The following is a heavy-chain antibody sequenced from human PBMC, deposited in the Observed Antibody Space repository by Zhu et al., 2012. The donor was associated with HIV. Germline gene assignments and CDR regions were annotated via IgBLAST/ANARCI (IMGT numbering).Heavy chain of an antibody. D-gene: IGHD4-17*01. CDR3: ARVHYGDYPHFDY. CDR2: IYHSGTT. CDR1: GYSITSTYY. V-gene: IGHV4-38-2*02. Sequence: QVQLQESGPRLVKPSETLPPTCTVSGYSITSTYYWGWVRQSLEKGLEWIGSIYHSGTTYYNPSLKSRVTISVDTSKNQFSLKLSSVTAADTAVYYCARVHYGDYPHFDYWGQGTLVTVSS. J-gene: IGHJ4*02.